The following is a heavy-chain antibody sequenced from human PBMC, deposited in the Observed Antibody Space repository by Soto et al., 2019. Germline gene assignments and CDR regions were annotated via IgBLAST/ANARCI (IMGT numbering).Heavy chain of an antibody. V-gene: IGHV1-69*13. J-gene: IGHJ6*02. CDR2: IIPIFGTA. Sequence: ASVKVSCKASGGTFSSYAISWVRQAPGQGLEWMGGIIPIFGTANYAQKFQGRGTITADESTSTAYMELSSLRSEDTAVYYCARADPSPVSGMDVWGQGTTVTVSS. CDR3: ARADPSPVSGMDV. CDR1: GGTFSSYA.